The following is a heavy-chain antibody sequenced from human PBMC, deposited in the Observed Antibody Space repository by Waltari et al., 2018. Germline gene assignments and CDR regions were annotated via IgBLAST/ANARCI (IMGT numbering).Heavy chain of an antibody. V-gene: IGHV4-39*01. Sequence: QLQLQESGPGLVKPSETLSLTCTVSGGSISSSSYYWGWIRQPPGKGLEWIGSIYYSGSHYYNPSLKSRVTISVDTSKHQFSLKLSSVTAADTAVYYCARHEGGAGDTDFDYWGQGTLVTVSS. CDR1: GGSISSSSYY. D-gene: IGHD2-21*02. CDR3: ARHEGGAGDTDFDY. J-gene: IGHJ4*02. CDR2: IYYSGSH.